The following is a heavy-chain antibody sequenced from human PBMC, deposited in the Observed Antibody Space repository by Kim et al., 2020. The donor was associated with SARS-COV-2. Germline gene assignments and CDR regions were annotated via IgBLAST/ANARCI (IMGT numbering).Heavy chain of an antibody. J-gene: IGHJ3*02. CDR3: ATEIVGASLSPDAFDI. V-gene: IGHV3-33*01. CDR1: GFTFSSYG. Sequence: GGSLRLSCAASGFTFSSYGMHWVRQAPGKGLEWVAVIWYDGSNKYYADSVKGRFTISRDNSKNTLYLQMNSLRAEDTAVYYCATEIVGASLSPDAFDIWGQGTMVTVSS. CDR2: IWYDGSNK. D-gene: IGHD1-26*01.